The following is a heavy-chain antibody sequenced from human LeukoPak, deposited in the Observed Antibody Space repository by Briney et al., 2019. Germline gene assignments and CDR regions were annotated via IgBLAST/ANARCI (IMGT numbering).Heavy chain of an antibody. Sequence: GESLKISCKGSGYRFTSYWIGWVRQMPGKGLEWMGILYPDDSDTRYSPSFQGQVTISGDKSINTAYLQWSSLKASDTAMYYCARHRRYYYDSSGPGNAFDIWGQGTMVTVSS. CDR3: ARHRRYYYDSSGPGNAFDI. CDR1: GYRFTSYW. J-gene: IGHJ3*02. V-gene: IGHV5-51*01. D-gene: IGHD3-22*01. CDR2: LYPDDSDT.